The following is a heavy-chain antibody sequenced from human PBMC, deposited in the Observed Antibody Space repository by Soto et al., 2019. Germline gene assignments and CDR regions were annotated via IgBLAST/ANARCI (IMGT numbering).Heavy chain of an antibody. J-gene: IGHJ4*02. CDR3: AHSPWGAAPDY. CDR1: GFPLSARGVG. CDR2: IYWNDDK. V-gene: IGHV2-5*01. D-gene: IGHD3-16*01. Sequence: QITLKESGPTLVKPTETLTLTCTVSGFPLSARGVGVGWIRQPSGKALEWLAIIYWNDDKRYSPSLKSRLTITKDTSKNQVILTMTNTDPVDTAKYYCAHSPWGAAPDYWGQGTLVTVSS.